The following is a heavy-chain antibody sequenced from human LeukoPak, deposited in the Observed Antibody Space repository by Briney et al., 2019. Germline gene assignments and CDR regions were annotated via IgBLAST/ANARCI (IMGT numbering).Heavy chain of an antibody. Sequence: GGSLRLSCTASGFTFSSYGMNWVRHAPGKGLEGVSLISWDGGSTYYADSVKGRFTISRDNSKNSLYLQMNSLRAEDTALYYCAKVGASMIVADDAFDIWGQGTMVTVSS. D-gene: IGHD3-22*01. J-gene: IGHJ3*02. CDR1: GFTFSSYG. V-gene: IGHV3-43D*04. CDR2: ISWDGGST. CDR3: AKVGASMIVADDAFDI.